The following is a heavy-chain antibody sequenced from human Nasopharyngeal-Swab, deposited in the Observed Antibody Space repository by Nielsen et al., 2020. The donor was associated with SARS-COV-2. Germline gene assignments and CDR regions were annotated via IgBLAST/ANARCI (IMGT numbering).Heavy chain of an antibody. CDR2: INPSGGST. Sequence: ASAKVSCKASGYTFTSYYMHWVRQAPGQGLEWMGIINPSGGSTSYAQKSQGRVTMTRDTSTSTVYMELSSLRSEDTAVYYCARDSVCSGGSCRAPFDYWGQGTLVTVSS. J-gene: IGHJ4*02. CDR3: ARDSVCSGGSCRAPFDY. V-gene: IGHV1-46*01. D-gene: IGHD2-15*01. CDR1: GYTFTSYY.